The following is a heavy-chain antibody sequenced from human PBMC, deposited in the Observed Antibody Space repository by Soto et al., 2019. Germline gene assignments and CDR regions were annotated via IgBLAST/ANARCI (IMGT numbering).Heavy chain of an antibody. D-gene: IGHD5-18*01. CDR2: IYYSGST. J-gene: IGHJ4*02. Sequence: SETLSLTCTVSGGSISSSSYYWGWIRQPPGKGLEWIGSIYYSGSTYYNPSLKRRVTISVDTSKNQFSLKLSSVTAADTAVYYCASSPNSYGLAEFDYWGQGTLVTVSS. CDR1: GGSISSSSYY. CDR3: ASSPNSYGLAEFDY. V-gene: IGHV4-39*01.